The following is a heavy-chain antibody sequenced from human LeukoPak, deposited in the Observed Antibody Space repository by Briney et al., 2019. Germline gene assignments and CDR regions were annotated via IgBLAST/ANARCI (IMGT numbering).Heavy chain of an antibody. D-gene: IGHD6-13*01. CDR2: MNPISGNT. CDR3: ARIAAPGNRRLNF. J-gene: IGHJ4*02. V-gene: IGHV1-8*01. Sequence: ASVKVSCKASGYTFTTYDINWVRQAAGQGLEWMGWMNPISGNTGNAQKFQGRVTMTRNTSISTAYMELTSLTSEDTAVYFCARIAAPGNRRLNFWGQGTLVTVSS. CDR1: GYTFTTYD.